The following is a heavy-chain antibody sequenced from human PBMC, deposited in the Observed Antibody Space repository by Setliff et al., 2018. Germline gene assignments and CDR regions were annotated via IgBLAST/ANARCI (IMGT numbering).Heavy chain of an antibody. Sequence: GESLTISCAASGFTFSTHSMNWVRQAPGKGLEWVSSISRSSTYIYYADSMKGRFTISRGNAKNSLYLQMNSLRAEDTAVYYCASAGHSGSWFPFDAFHIWGQGTMVTVSS. CDR2: ISRSSTYI. J-gene: IGHJ3*02. CDR3: ASAGHSGSWFPFDAFHI. D-gene: IGHD6-13*01. V-gene: IGHV3-21*01. CDR1: GFTFSTHS.